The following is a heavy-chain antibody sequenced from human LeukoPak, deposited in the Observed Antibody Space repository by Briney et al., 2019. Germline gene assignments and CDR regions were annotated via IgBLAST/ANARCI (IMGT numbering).Heavy chain of an antibody. V-gene: IGHV4-61*08. D-gene: IGHD5-24*01. CDR3: ARGQRWLQLPFDY. CDR2: IYYSGST. CDR1: GGSISSGGYY. Sequence: PSETLSLTCTVSGGSISSGGYYWSWIRQHPGKGLEWIGYIYYSGSTNYNPSLKSRVTISVDTSKNQFSLKLSSVTAADTAVYYCARGQRWLQLPFDYWGQGTLVTVSS. J-gene: IGHJ4*02.